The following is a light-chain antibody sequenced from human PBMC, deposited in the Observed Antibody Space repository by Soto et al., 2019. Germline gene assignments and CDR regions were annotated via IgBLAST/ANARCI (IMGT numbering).Light chain of an antibody. CDR2: DAS. Sequence: EIVLTQSPATLSLSPGERATLSCRASQSVSSYLAWYQQKPGQAPRLLIYDASNRATGIPARFSGDGSGTDYTLTISSLEPEDFAVYYCQQRTRWPMTFGQGTRLEIK. CDR3: QQRTRWPMT. V-gene: IGKV3-11*01. CDR1: QSVSSY. J-gene: IGKJ5*01.